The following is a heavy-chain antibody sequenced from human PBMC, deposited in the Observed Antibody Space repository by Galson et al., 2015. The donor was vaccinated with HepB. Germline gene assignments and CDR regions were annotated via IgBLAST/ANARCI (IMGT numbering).Heavy chain of an antibody. J-gene: IGHJ5*02. V-gene: IGHV3-23*01. CDR2: ISGSGGST. CDR3: ASFRNIVVVPAATP. Sequence: SLRLSCAASGFTFSSYAMSWVRQAPGKGLEWVSAISGSGGSTYYADSVKGRFTISRDNSKNTLYLQMNSLRAEDTAVYYCASFRNIVVVPAATPWGQGTLVTVSS. CDR1: GFTFSSYA. D-gene: IGHD2-2*01.